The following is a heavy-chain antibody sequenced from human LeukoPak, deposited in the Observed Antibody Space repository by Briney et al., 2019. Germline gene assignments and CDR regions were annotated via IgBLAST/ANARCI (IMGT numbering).Heavy chain of an antibody. CDR2: IRYDGSNK. D-gene: IGHD2-2*01. CDR1: GFTFSSYG. CDR3: AKDSPLLVPAAMYYFDY. Sequence: GGSLRLSCAASGFTFSSYGMHWVRQAPGKGLEWVAFIRYDGSNKYYADSVKGRFTISRDNFKNTLYLQMNSLRAEDTAVYYCAKDSPLLVPAAMYYFDYWGQGTLVTVSS. V-gene: IGHV3-30*02. J-gene: IGHJ4*02.